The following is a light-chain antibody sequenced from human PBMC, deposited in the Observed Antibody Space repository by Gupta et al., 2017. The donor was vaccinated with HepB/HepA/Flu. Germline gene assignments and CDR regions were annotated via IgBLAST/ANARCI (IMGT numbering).Light chain of an antibody. CDR2: GAS. CDR1: QSLTSNY. V-gene: IGKV3-20*01. CDR3: QQYGTSPSWT. Sequence: ELVLTQSPGTLSLSPGERATLSCRASQSLTSNYLAWYQQKPGQSPRLLIYGASTRATGIPDRFSGSGSGTDFTLTISRLEPEDFAVYYCQQYGTSPSWTFGQGTKVEIK. J-gene: IGKJ1*01.